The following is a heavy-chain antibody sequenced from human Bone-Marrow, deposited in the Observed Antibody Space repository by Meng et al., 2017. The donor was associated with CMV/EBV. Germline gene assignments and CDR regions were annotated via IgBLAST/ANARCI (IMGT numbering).Heavy chain of an antibody. J-gene: IGHJ4*02. Sequence: GESLKISCAASGFTFSSYAMSWVRQAPGKGLEWVSAISGSGGSTYYADSVKGRFTISRDNSKNTLYLQMNSLRAEDTAVYYCAKVSLYYCSSTSCLFDYWGQGTLVTVSS. D-gene: IGHD2-2*01. CDR1: GFTFSSYA. CDR2: ISGSGGST. V-gene: IGHV3-23*01. CDR3: AKVSLYYCSSTSCLFDY.